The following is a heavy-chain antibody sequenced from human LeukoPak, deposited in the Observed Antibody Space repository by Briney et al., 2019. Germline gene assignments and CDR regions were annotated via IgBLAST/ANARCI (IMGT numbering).Heavy chain of an antibody. J-gene: IGHJ5*02. CDR1: GFTLSNRW. CDR2: IKQGGSDK. Sequence: PGGSLRLSCEVSGFTLSNRWMTWVRQAPGKGLEWVATIKQGGSDKFYVDSVKGRFTISGDNAKNSLYLQMNSLRAEDTAVYYCARDPFDLWGQGTPVTVSS. V-gene: IGHV3-7*01. CDR3: ARDPFDL.